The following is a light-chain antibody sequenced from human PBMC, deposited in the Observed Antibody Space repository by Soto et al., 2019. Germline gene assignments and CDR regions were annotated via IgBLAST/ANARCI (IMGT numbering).Light chain of an antibody. Sequence: DIVMTQSPATLSVSPGERATLSCRASQSVSSNLAWYQHKPGQAPRLLIYGASTRATGIPARFSGSGSGTEFPLTISSLQSEAFAVYYCQQYNNWPKTFGQGTKVEIK. CDR3: QQYNNWPKT. J-gene: IGKJ1*01. V-gene: IGKV3-15*01. CDR2: GAS. CDR1: QSVSSN.